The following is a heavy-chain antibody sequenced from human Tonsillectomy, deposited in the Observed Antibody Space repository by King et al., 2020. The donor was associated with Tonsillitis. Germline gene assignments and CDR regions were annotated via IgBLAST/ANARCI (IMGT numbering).Heavy chain of an antibody. V-gene: IGHV3-30*18. CDR1: GFTFSSYG. J-gene: IGHJ4*02. CDR2: ISYDGSNK. D-gene: IGHD1-1*01. CDR3: AKDLQTGEDLFDY. Sequence: QLVQSGGGVVQPGRSLRLSCAASGFTFSSYGMHWVRQAPGKGLEGVAVISYDGSNKYYADSVKGRFTISRDNSKNTLYLQMNSLRAEDTAVYYCAKDLQTGEDLFDYWGQGTLVTVSS.